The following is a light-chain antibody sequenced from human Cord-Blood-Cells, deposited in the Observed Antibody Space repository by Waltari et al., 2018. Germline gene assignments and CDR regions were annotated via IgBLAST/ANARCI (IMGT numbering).Light chain of an antibody. CDR3: CSYAGSSTVV. V-gene: IGLV2-23*01. CDR2: EGS. J-gene: IGLJ2*01. Sequence: QSALTQPASVSGSPGQSLTISCTGTSCDVGSYNLSSWYQQHPGKAPKLMIYEGSKRPSGVSNRFAGSKSGNTASLTISGLQAEDEADYYCCSYAGSSTVVFGGGTKLTVL. CDR1: SCDVGSYNL.